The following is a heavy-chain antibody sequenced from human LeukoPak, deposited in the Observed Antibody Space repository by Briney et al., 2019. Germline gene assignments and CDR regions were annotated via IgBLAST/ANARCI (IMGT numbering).Heavy chain of an antibody. Sequence: GSLRLSCAASGFTFSSYGMHWVRQAPGKGLEWVAVISYDGSNKHYADSVKGRFTIFRDNSKNTLYLQMNSLRAEDTAVYYCAKDEGYAAAGILDYWGQGTLVTVSS. CDR1: GFTFSSYG. D-gene: IGHD6-13*01. V-gene: IGHV3-30*18. CDR3: AKDEGYAAAGILDY. CDR2: ISYDGSNK. J-gene: IGHJ4*02.